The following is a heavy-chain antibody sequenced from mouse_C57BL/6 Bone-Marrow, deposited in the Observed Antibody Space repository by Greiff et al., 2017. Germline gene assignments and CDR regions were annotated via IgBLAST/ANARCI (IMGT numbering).Heavy chain of an antibody. CDR3: AREAEDYFDY. CDR1: GYSITSGYY. CDR2: ISYDGSN. D-gene: IGHD3-3*01. V-gene: IGHV3-6*01. J-gene: IGHJ2*01. Sequence: DVQLQESGPGLVKPSQSLSLTCSVTGYSITSGYYWNWIRQFPGNKLEWMGYISYDGSNNYNPSLKNRISITRDTSKNQFFLKLNSVTTEDTATYYCAREAEDYFDYWGQGTTLTVSS.